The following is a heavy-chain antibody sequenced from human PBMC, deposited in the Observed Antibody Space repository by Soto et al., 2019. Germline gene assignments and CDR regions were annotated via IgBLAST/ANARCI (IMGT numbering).Heavy chain of an antibody. V-gene: IGHV3-23*01. CDR1: GFIFENFG. CDR2: ISGSGFKK. CDR3: AKNQGVELVPLATVDWFDP. Sequence: GGSLRLSCAASGFIFENFGMSWVRQAPGKGLEWISSISGSGFKKYYADSVKGRFTISRDNSKSTVYLELNNLSAEDTAVYHCAKNQGVELVPLATVDWFDPWGQGSVVTVSS. D-gene: IGHD1-26*01. J-gene: IGHJ5*02.